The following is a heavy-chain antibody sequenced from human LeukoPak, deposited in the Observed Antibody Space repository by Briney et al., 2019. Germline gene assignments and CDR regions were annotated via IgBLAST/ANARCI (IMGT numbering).Heavy chain of an antibody. Sequence: PGGSLRLSCEASGFTFGIYWMSWVRQAPGKGLEWVANIKQDGIEKYYVDSVEGRFTVSRDNSKNSLFLQIESLRAADTAVYYCATCSSGYYCDHFQTWGQGSLVTVSS. CDR1: GFTFGIYW. D-gene: IGHD3-22*01. J-gene: IGHJ1*01. CDR3: ATCSSGYYCDHFQT. CDR2: IKQDGIEK. V-gene: IGHV3-7*01.